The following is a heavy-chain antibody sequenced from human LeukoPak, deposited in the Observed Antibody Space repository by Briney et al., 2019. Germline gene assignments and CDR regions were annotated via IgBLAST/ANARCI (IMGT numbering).Heavy chain of an antibody. CDR1: GGTFSSYA. V-gene: IGHV1-69*13. CDR2: IIPIFGTA. J-gene: IGHJ5*02. CDR3: ARDREGLLDP. Sequence: SVKVSCTASGGTFSSYAISWVRQAPGQGLEWMGGIIPIFGTANYAQKFQGRVTITADESTSTAYMELSSLRSEDTAVYYCARDREGLLDPWGQGTLVTVSS. D-gene: IGHD2-21*02.